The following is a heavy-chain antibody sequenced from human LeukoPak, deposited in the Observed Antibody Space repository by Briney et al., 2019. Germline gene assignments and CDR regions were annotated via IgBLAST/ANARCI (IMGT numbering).Heavy chain of an antibody. CDR1: GFTFSSYS. CDR3: ARGGGLDV. V-gene: IGHV3-7*03. J-gene: IGHJ6*02. D-gene: IGHD3-16*01. Sequence: GGSLRLSCAASGFTFSSYSMNWVRQAPGKGLEWVASINHNGNVNYYVDSVEGRFTISRDNAKNSLYLQMSNLRAEDTAVYFCARGGGLDVWGQGATVTVSS. CDR2: INHNGNVN.